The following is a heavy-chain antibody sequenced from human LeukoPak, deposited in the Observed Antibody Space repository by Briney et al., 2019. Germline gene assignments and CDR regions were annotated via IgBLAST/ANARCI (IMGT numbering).Heavy chain of an antibody. D-gene: IGHD1-1*01. CDR3: VRYGRRANDQPFDV. Sequence: GGSLRLSCEVSGFTFSNYWMMWVRQAPGKGLEWVASIDEDGSETNYVDSVTGRFTVSRDPAKNSLFLQMNSLRAEDTAVYYCVRYGRRANDQPFDVWGQGTMVTVSS. CDR1: GFTFSNYW. J-gene: IGHJ3*01. CDR2: IDEDGSET. V-gene: IGHV3-7*01.